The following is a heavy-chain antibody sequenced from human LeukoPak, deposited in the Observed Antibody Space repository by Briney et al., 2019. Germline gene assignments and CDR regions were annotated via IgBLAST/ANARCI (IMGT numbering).Heavy chain of an antibody. CDR2: IYSGGST. Sequence: GGSLRLSCAASGFTLNNNYMSWVRQAPGKGLEWGSVIYSGGSTYYADSVKGRFTISRDNSKNTPYLQMNSPSVEERAGYYCTRYSSMLRGPLVIYYFDFWGQGTLVTVSS. CDR3: TRYSSMLRGPLVIYYFDF. V-gene: IGHV3-53*01. CDR1: GFTLNNNY. J-gene: IGHJ4*02. D-gene: IGHD3-10*01.